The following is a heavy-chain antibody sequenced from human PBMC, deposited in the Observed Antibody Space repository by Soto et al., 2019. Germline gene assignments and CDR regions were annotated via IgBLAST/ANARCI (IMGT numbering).Heavy chain of an antibody. J-gene: IGHJ4*02. CDR1: GGSISSSSYY. CDR2: IYYSGST. CDR3: ARGFPQHDWLLIPNFEYFDY. D-gene: IGHD3-9*01. Sequence: QLQLQESGPGLVKPSETLSLTCTVSGGSISSSSYYWGWIRQPPGKGLEWIGSIYYSGSTYYNPSLKSRVTISVDTSKNQFSLKLSSVTAADTAVYYCARGFPQHDWLLIPNFEYFDYWGQGTLVTVSS. V-gene: IGHV4-39*01.